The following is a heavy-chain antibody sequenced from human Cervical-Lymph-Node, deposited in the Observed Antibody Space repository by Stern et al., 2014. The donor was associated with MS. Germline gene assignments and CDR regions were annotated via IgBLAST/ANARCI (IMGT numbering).Heavy chain of an antibody. Sequence: QVQLVQSGAEVKKPGASVKVSCKASGYTFTSYYMHWVRQAPGQGLEWMGIIDPSGGSTSYAQKFQGRVTMTRDTSTGTVYMELSSLRSEDTAVYYCATTVTTWDYFDYWGQGTLVTVSS. J-gene: IGHJ4*02. CDR3: ATTVTTWDYFDY. V-gene: IGHV1-46*01. CDR1: GYTFTSYY. D-gene: IGHD4-17*01. CDR2: IDPSGGST.